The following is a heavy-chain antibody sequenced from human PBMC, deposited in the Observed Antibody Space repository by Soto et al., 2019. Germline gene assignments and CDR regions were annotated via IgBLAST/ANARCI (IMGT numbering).Heavy chain of an antibody. Sequence: EMQLVESGGDLVQRGGSVRLSCAASGFTFRSYSMKWVRQAPGKGLEWISYISDASRAIYYTDSVKGRFTISRDDAKNSLYLQMDGLRDEDTAAYYCASLQLGRENTFDLWGQGTRVTVSA. V-gene: IGHV3-48*02. CDR2: ISDASRAI. CDR3: ASLQLGRENTFDL. J-gene: IGHJ4*02. D-gene: IGHD1-1*01. CDR1: GFTFRSYS.